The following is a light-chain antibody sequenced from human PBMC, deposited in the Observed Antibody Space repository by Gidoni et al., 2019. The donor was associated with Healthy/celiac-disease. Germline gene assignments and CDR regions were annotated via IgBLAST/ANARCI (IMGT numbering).Light chain of an antibody. CDR2: ERH. J-gene: IGLJ2*01. CDR3: ATWDDNLRAVV. Sequence: SLSAAPGQRVTIPCTGGTSNIGSNFVSWYQQVPGTAPKLLIYERHRRPSGIPDRLSGSSSGTSATLDITGLQPGDEADYYCATWDDNLRAVVFGGGTRLTVL. V-gene: IGLV1-51*01. CDR1: TSNIGSNF.